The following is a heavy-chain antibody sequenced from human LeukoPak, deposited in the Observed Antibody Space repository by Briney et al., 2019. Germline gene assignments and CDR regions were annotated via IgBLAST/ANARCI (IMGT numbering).Heavy chain of an antibody. D-gene: IGHD6-13*01. CDR2: IIPILGIA. CDR1: GGTISSYA. J-gene: IGHJ3*02. Sequence: GAPVKVSCKASGGTISSYAISWVRQAPGQGIEWMGRIIPILGIANYAQKFQGRVTITADKSTSTAYMELSSLRSEDTAVYYCARDQAGVDAFDIWGQGTMVTVSS. CDR3: ARDQAGVDAFDI. V-gene: IGHV1-69*04.